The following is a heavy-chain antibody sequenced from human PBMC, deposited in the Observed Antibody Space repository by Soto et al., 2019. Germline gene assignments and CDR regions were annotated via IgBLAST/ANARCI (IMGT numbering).Heavy chain of an antibody. CDR2: IYHSGST. V-gene: IGHV4-30-2*01. CDR3: ARVPDV. CDR1: RGSISSGGYS. J-gene: IGHJ6*02. Sequence: QLQLQESGSGLVKPSQTLSLTCAVSRGSISSGGYSWTWIRQPPGKCLEWIGYIYHSGSTYYNPSLKSGVPISVDRPKNQFSLKLSSVTAADTAVDYCARVPDVWGQGTTVTVSS.